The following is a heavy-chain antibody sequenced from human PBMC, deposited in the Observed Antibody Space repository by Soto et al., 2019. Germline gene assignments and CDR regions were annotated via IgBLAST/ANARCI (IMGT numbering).Heavy chain of an antibody. CDR3: AKDLRLWSKDYYYYGMDV. CDR2: ISYDGSKE. Sequence: QVQLVESGGGVVQPGRSLRLSCAASGFTFSSYGMHWVRQAPGKGLEWVAVISYDGSKESYADSVKGRFTISRDNSKNTLYLQMNSLRAEDTAVYYCAKDLRLWSKDYYYYGMDVWGQGTTVTVSS. CDR1: GFTFSSYG. V-gene: IGHV3-30*18. J-gene: IGHJ6*02. D-gene: IGHD5-18*01.